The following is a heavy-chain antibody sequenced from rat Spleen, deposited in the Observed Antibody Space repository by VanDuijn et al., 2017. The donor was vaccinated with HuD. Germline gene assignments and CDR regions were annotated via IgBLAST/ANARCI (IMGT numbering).Heavy chain of an antibody. CDR2: ISYDGLNT. D-gene: IGHD1-11*01. CDR1: GFIFTDFY. CDR3: ARRYDFDY. J-gene: IGHJ2*01. V-gene: IGHV5-29*01. Sequence: EVQLVESDGGLVQPGRSLKLSCAASGFIFTDFYMAWVRQAPTKGLEWVATISYDGLNTYYRDSVKGRFTISRDNAKSTLYLQMDSLRSEDTATYYCARRYDFDYWGQGVMVTVSS.